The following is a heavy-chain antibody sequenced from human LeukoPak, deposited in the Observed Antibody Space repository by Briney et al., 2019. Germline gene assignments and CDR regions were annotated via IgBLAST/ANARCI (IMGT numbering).Heavy chain of an antibody. CDR3: ARGPELEGY. CDR1: GFTFSSYS. V-gene: IGHV3-21*01. CDR2: ISSSISYV. D-gene: IGHD1-26*01. Sequence: GGSLRLSCAASGFTFSSYSMNWVRQAPGKGREWVSSISSSISYVYYADSVKGRFTISRDNAKNSLYLQMNSLRAEDTAVYYCARGPELEGYWGQGTLVTVSS. J-gene: IGHJ4*02.